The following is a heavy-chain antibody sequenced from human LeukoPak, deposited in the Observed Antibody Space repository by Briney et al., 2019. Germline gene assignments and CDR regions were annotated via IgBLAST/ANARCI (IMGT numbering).Heavy chain of an antibody. J-gene: IGHJ4*02. CDR3: TGSSRSTRYYFDY. CDR1: GGSFSDYY. Sequence: SETLSLTCAVHGGSFSDYYWSWIRQPPGKGLEWIGEIFHRGDPNYNPSLKSRVTISVDTSENQFSLNLSSVAATDSAVYFCTGSSRSTRYYFDYWGQGILVTVSS. V-gene: IGHV4-34*12. D-gene: IGHD6-6*01. CDR2: IFHRGDP.